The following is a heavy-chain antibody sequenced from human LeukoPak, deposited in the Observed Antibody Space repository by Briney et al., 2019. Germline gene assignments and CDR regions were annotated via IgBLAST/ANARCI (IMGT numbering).Heavy chain of an antibody. CDR1: GYTFTSYY. Sequence: ASVKVSCKASGYTFTSYYMHWVRQAPGQGLEWMGIINPSGGSTNYAQKFQGRVTITADESTSTAYMELSSLRSEDTAVYYCARGKILRYFDWLLIQNFYYYYMDVWGKGTTVTISS. D-gene: IGHD3-9*01. CDR2: INPSGGST. V-gene: IGHV1-46*01. CDR3: ARGKILRYFDWLLIQNFYYYYMDV. J-gene: IGHJ6*03.